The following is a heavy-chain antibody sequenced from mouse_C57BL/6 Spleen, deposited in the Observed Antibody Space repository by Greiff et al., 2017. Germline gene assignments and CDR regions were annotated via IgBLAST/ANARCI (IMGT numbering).Heavy chain of an antibody. CDR3: TGGYVAWFAS. Sequence: EVQLQESGGGLVQPGGSMKLSCAASGFTISDAWMDWVRQSPEKGLEWVAEFRNKANNHATYYAESVKGSFTISRDDSKSSVYLQMFSLRAEDTGIYSCTGGYVAWFASWGQGTLVTVSA. D-gene: IGHD2-2*01. V-gene: IGHV6-6*01. CDR1: GFTISDAW. CDR2: FRNKANNHAT. J-gene: IGHJ3*01.